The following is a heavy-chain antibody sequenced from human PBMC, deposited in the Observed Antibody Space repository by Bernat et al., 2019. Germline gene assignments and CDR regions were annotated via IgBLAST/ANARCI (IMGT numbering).Heavy chain of an antibody. CDR2: IIPILGIA. D-gene: IGHD3-16*01. CDR3: AKDWGTYYDYVWGTQTFDY. CDR1: GGTFSSYA. V-gene: IGHV1-69*04. J-gene: IGHJ4*02. Sequence: QVQLVQSGAEVKKPGSSVKVSCKASGGTFSSYAISWVRQAPGQGLEWMGRIIPILGIANYAQKFQGRVTITADKSTSTAYMELSSLRSEDTAVYYCAKDWGTYYDYVWGTQTFDYWGQGTLVTVSS.